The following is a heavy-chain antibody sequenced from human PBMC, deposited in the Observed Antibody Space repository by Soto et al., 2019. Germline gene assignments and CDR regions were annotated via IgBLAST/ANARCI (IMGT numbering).Heavy chain of an antibody. J-gene: IGHJ5*02. Sequence: PGGSLRLSCAASGFTFSSYGMHWVRQAPGKGLEWVAVISYDGSNKYYADSVKGRFTISRDNSKNTLYLQMNSLRAEDTAVYYCAKVVKVYGDYNWFDPWGQGTLVTVSS. V-gene: IGHV3-30*18. CDR1: GFTFSSYG. CDR3: AKVVKVYGDYNWFDP. D-gene: IGHD4-17*01. CDR2: ISYDGSNK.